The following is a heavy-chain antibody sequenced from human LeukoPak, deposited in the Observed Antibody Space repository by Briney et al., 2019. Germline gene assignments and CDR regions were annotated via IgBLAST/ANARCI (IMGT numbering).Heavy chain of an antibody. D-gene: IGHD3-22*01. J-gene: IGHJ4*02. CDR1: GGSFSGYY. Sequence: PSETLSLTCAVYGGSFSGYYWSWIRQPPGKGLEWIGEINHSGSTNYNPSLKSRVTISVDTSKNQFSLKVRSVTAADTAVYYCARLPHYYDSSGRQSRRGYWGQGTLVTVSS. V-gene: IGHV4-34*01. CDR3: ARLPHYYDSSGRQSRRGY. CDR2: INHSGST.